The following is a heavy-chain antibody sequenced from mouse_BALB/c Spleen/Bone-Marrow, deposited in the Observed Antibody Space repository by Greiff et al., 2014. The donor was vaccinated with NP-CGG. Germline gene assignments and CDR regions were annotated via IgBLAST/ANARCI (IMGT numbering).Heavy chain of an antibody. D-gene: IGHD1-1*01. V-gene: IGHV2-9*02. CDR2: IWAGGST. CDR1: GFSLTSYG. CDR3: ARVYGSSYDPYYYAMDY. Sequence: VMLVESGPGLVAPSQSLSITCTVSGFSLTSYGVYWARQPPGEGLEWLGVIWAGGSTNYNSGLMSRLSISKDNSKSQVLLKMNSLQTDDTAMYYCARVYGSSYDPYYYAMDYWGQGTSVTVSS. J-gene: IGHJ4*01.